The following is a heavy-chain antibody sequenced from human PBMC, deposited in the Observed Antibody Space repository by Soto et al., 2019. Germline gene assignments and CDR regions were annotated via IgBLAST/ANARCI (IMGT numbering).Heavy chain of an antibody. CDR2: ISSRSRYI. J-gene: IGHJ5*02. CDR3: ARYEKNDVGPWFDP. V-gene: IGHV3-21*01. Sequence: PGGALRLFCAAPGFTFSRYSMNRVRQTPGKGHEWVSYISSRSRYIYYADSENGRFTISRHTAKNSLYLQMNSLRAEATAVYSGARYEKNDVGPWFDPWCQGPLVTVSP. CDR1: GFTFSRYS. D-gene: IGHD1-1*01.